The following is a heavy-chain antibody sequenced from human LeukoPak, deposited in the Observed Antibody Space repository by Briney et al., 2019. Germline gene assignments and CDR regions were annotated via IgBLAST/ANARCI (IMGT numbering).Heavy chain of an antibody. J-gene: IGHJ5*02. V-gene: IGHV4-59*01. CDR1: GGSISSYY. CDR2: IYYSGST. CDR3: AIERFGGIANWFDP. D-gene: IGHD3-16*01. Sequence: SETLSLTCTVSGGSISSYYWSWIRQPPGKGLEWIGYIYYSGSTNYNPSLKSRVTISVDTSKNQFSLQLSSVTASDTAVYYYAIERFGGIANWFDPWGEGTPVTVSS.